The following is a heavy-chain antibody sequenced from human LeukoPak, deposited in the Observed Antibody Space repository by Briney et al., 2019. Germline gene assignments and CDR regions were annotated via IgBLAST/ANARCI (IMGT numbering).Heavy chain of an antibody. Sequence: PSETLSLTCAVSGGSISSNSYYWGWIRQPPGRGLEWIGSIYYSGSTYYNPSLKSRVTISVDTSKNQFSLKLSSVTAADTAVYYCARVKMYYYYMDVWGKGTTVTVSS. CDR2: IYYSGST. V-gene: IGHV4-39*07. J-gene: IGHJ6*03. CDR1: GGSISSNSYY. CDR3: ARVKMYYYYMDV.